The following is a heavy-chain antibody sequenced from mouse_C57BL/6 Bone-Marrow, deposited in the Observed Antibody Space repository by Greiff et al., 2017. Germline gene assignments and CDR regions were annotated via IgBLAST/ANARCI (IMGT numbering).Heavy chain of an antibody. CDR2: IRLKSDNYAT. CDR3: TCENYCGSNFDY. J-gene: IGHJ2*01. Sequence: EVKLVESGGGLVQPGGSMTLSCVASGFTFSNYWMNWVRQSPEKGLEWVAQIRLKSDNYATHYAESVKGRFTSSINYSKNRVYLQMYLLRSEDTGIYYCTCENYCGSNFDYWGQGTTRTVAS. D-gene: IGHD1-1*01. CDR1: GFTFSNYW. V-gene: IGHV6-3*01.